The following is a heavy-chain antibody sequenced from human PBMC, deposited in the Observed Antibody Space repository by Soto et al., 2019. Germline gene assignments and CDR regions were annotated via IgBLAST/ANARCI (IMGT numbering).Heavy chain of an antibody. Sequence: GGSLRLSCTASGFTFGDYAMSWFRQAPGKGLEWVGFIRSKAYGGTTEYAASVKGRFTISRDDSKSIAYLQMNSLKTEDTAVYYCTRDPRMMAAAGLAYYGMDVWGQGTTVTSP. D-gene: IGHD6-13*01. J-gene: IGHJ6*02. CDR3: TRDPRMMAAAGLAYYGMDV. CDR2: IRSKAYGGTT. CDR1: GFTFGDYA. V-gene: IGHV3-49*03.